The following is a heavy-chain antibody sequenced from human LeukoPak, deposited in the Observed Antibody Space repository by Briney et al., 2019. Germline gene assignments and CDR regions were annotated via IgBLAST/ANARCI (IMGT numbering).Heavy chain of an antibody. V-gene: IGHV5-51*01. CDR2: IYPGDSDT. J-gene: IGHJ6*02. Sequence: GESLKISCKGSGYSFTSYWIGWVRQMPGKGLEWMGIIYPGDSDTRYSPSFQGQVTISADKSISTAYLRWSSLKASDTAMYYCARNMLVGATPYYYYYYGMDVWGQGTTVTVSS. D-gene: IGHD1-26*01. CDR3: ARNMLVGATPYYYYYYGMDV. CDR1: GYSFTSYW.